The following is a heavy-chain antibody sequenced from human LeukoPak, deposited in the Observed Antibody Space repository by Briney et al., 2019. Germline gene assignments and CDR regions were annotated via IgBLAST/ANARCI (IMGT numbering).Heavy chain of an antibody. D-gene: IGHD6-19*01. J-gene: IGHJ4*02. CDR3: ARDRGGWPDY. CDR2: ISWNGDDM. CDR1: KFTFNHYA. V-gene: IGHV3-9*01. Sequence: GGSLSLSCAASKFTFNHYAMHWVRQTPAKGLEWVSGISWNGDDMDYADSVKGRFTISRDNAKNSLYLQLNSLRPEDTGLYYCARDRGGWPDYWGQGTLVTVSS.